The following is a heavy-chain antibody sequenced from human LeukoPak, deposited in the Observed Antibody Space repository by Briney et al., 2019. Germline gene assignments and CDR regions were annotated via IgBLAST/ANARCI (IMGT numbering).Heavy chain of an antibody. CDR1: GYSFTSYW. V-gene: IGHV5-51*01. Sequence: GASLQISCKASGYSFTSYWIGWVRPLPGKGLEWTGIIDPSDSETRYTPSFQGQVTISVDKSLTTADLQWNSLKASDTAMYYCARQTAMGRSGDYWGQGTLVTVSS. J-gene: IGHJ4*02. D-gene: IGHD5-18*01. CDR2: IDPSDSET. CDR3: ARQTAMGRSGDY.